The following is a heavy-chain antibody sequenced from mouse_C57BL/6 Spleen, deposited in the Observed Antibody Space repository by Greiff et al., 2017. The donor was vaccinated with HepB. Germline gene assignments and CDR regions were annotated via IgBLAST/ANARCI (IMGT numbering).Heavy chain of an antibody. D-gene: IGHD1-1*01. J-gene: IGHJ2*01. V-gene: IGHV1-66*01. CDR2: IYPGSGNT. CDR3: ARDTDNGPFDY. Sequence: VQLQQSGPELVKPGASVKISCKASGYSFTSYYIHWVKQRPGQGLEWIGWIYPGSGNTKYNEKFKGKATLTVDTSSSTAYMQLSSLTSEDSAVYYCARDTDNGPFDYWGQGTTLTVSS. CDR1: GYSFTSYY.